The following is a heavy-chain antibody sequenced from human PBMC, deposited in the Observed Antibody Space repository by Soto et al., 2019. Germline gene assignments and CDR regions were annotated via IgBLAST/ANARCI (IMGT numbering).Heavy chain of an antibody. V-gene: IGHV4-34*01. CDR1: GGSFSGYY. D-gene: IGHD4-17*01. Sequence: PSETLSLTCAVYGGSFSGYYWSWIRQPPGKGLEWIGEINHSGSTNYNPSLKSRVTISVDTSKNQFSLKLSSVTAADTAVYYCARSTGYGGNFDYWGQGTLVTVSS. J-gene: IGHJ4*02. CDR3: ARSTGYGGNFDY. CDR2: INHSGST.